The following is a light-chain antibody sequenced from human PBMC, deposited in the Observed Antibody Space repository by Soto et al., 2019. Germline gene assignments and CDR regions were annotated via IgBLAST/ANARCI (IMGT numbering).Light chain of an antibody. Sequence: DIQMTQSPSSLSAAVGDRVTFTCQASQDIYKYLNWYQQKPGKAPKLLIYDASNLERGVPSRFSGSGSGTEFTLTISSLQPDDFATYYGQHYNSYSEAFGQGTKVELK. CDR1: QDIYKY. V-gene: IGKV1-33*01. J-gene: IGKJ1*01. CDR3: QHYNSYSEA. CDR2: DAS.